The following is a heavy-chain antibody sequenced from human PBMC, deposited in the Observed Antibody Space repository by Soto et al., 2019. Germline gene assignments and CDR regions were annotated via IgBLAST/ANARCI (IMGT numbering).Heavy chain of an antibody. Sequence: SVKVCCKASGDTFSNYAICWVRQAPGQGLEWIGGIIPILGSANYAQKFQGRVTISADGSTNTANLELSSLRSEDTAVYYCARFKVGTTTDYYYGMDVWGQGTTVTVS. CDR3: ARFKVGTTTDYYYGMDV. CDR2: IIPILGSA. CDR1: GDTFSNYA. J-gene: IGHJ6*02. V-gene: IGHV1-69*13. D-gene: IGHD1-26*01.